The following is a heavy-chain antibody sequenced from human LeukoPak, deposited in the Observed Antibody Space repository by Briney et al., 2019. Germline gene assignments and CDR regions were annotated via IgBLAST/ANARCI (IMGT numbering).Heavy chain of an antibody. CDR3: ARGQVGATPRVDYYYMDV. D-gene: IGHD1-26*01. Sequence: SVKVSCKASGGTFSSYAISWVRQAPGQGLEWMGGIIPIFGTANYAQKFQGRVTITTDESTSTAYMELSSLRPEDTAVYYCARGQVGATPRVDYYYMDVWGKGTTVTVSS. J-gene: IGHJ6*03. CDR1: GGTFSSYA. CDR2: IIPIFGTA. V-gene: IGHV1-69*05.